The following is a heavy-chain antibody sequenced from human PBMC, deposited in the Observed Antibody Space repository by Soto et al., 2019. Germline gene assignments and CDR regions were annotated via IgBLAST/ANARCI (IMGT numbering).Heavy chain of an antibody. Sequence: ASVKVSCKASGYTFTSYYMHWVRQAPGQGLEWMGIINPSGGSTSYAQKFQGRVTMTRDTSTSTVYMELSSLRSEDTAVYYCARVYYDCYSGYAYVMDVRGQRTTVIGSS. D-gene: IGHD3-3*01. J-gene: IGHJ6*02. CDR3: ARVYYDCYSGYAYVMDV. CDR2: INPSGGST. V-gene: IGHV1-46*01. CDR1: GYTFTSYY.